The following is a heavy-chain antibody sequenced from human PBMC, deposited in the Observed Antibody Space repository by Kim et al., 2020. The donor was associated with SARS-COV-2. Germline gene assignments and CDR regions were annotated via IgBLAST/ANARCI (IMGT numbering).Heavy chain of an antibody. J-gene: IGHJ2*01. CDR2: IYTSGST. CDR1: GGSISSYY. Sequence: SETLSLTCTVSGGSISSYYWSWIRQPAGKGLEWIGRIYTSGSTNYNPSLKSRVTMSVDTSKNQFSLKLSSVTAADTAVYYCARGPTTGTPRYWYFDLWGRGTLVTVSS. CDR3: ARGPTTGTPRYWYFDL. D-gene: IGHD1-1*01. V-gene: IGHV4-4*07.